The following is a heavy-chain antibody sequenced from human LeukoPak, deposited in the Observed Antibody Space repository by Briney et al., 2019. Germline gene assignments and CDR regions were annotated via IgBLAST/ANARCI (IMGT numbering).Heavy chain of an antibody. Sequence: GGSLRLSCIASGLVFSNYGMSWVRQAPGKGLEWVSAISGSGGTTYYADSVKGRFTISRDNSKNTLYLQMNSLRAEDTAVYYCARDRKVLLMVDWGQGTLVTVSS. J-gene: IGHJ4*02. V-gene: IGHV3-23*01. CDR1: GLVFSNYG. CDR3: ARDRKVLLMVD. D-gene: IGHD2-8*01. CDR2: ISGSGGTT.